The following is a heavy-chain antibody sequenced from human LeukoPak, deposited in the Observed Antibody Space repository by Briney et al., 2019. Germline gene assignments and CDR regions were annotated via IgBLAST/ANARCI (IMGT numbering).Heavy chain of an antibody. V-gene: IGHV1-46*01. CDR1: GYTFTSYY. D-gene: IGHD2-2*02. CDR2: INPSGGST. Sequence: ASVKVSCKASGYTFTSYYMHWVRQAPGQGLEWMGIINPSGGSTSYAQKFQGRVTMTRDTSTSTAYMELSSLRSEDTAVYYCARPRRGYCSSTSCYIGYFDYWGQGTLVTVSS. CDR3: ARPRRGYCSSTSCYIGYFDY. J-gene: IGHJ4*02.